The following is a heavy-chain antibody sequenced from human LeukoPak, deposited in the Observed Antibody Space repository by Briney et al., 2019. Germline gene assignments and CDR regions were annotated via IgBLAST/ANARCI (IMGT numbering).Heavy chain of an antibody. CDR3: ARESPLDNFFYYCGLGALLTVSPASTKRPYYG. CDR2: MFFNGSIYHSGST. D-gene: IGHD2-21*01. Sequence: SETLSLTCTVSADSISHSFWNWIRQPPGKGLEWIGYMFFNGSIYHSGSTAYNPSLKSRVSISLDSSKKQFSLHLTSVTAADPAVYDCARESPLDNFFYYCGLGALLTVSPASTKRPYYG. CDR1: ADSISHSF. J-gene: IGHJ6*01. V-gene: IGHV4-59*01.